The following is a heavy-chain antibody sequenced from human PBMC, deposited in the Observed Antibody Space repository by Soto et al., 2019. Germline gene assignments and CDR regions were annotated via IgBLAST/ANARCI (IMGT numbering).Heavy chain of an antibody. CDR2: IDPSDSDT. J-gene: IGHJ6*02. Sequence: GESLKISCKGSGYSFTSYWISWVRQMPGKGLEWMGRIDPSDSDTNYSPSFQGHVTISADKSISTAYLQWSSLKASDTAMYYCASNVGPMTTSFYYYYGMDVWGQGTTVTVSS. CDR1: GYSFTSYW. V-gene: IGHV5-10-1*01. D-gene: IGHD3-16*01. CDR3: ASNVGPMTTSFYYYYGMDV.